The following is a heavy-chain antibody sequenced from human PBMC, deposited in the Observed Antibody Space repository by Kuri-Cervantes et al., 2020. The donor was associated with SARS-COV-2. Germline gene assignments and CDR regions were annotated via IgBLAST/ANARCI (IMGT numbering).Heavy chain of an antibody. D-gene: IGHD6-13*01. CDR2: IYYSGST. J-gene: IGHJ4*02. CDR1: GGSISSYY. CDR3: ARHVAAAGDFDY. Sequence: SETLSLTCTVSGGSISSYYWSWIRQPPGKGLEWIGYIYYSGSTNYNPSLKSRATISVDTSKNQFSLKLSSVTAADKAVYYCARHVAAAGDFDYWGQGTLVTVSS. V-gene: IGHV4-59*08.